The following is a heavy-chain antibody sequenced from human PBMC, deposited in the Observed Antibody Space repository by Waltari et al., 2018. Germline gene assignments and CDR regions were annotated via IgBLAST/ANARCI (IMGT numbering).Heavy chain of an antibody. D-gene: IGHD5-18*01. CDR3: ANVDTAMADLDAFDI. J-gene: IGHJ3*02. CDR1: GFTFSSYG. Sequence: QVQLVESGGGVVQPGRSLRLSCAASGFTFSSYGMPWVRTAPGKGLEWVAVISYDGSNKYYADSVKGRFTISRDNSKNTLYLQMNSLRAEDTAVYYCANVDTAMADLDAFDIWGQGTMVTVSS. V-gene: IGHV3-30*18. CDR2: ISYDGSNK.